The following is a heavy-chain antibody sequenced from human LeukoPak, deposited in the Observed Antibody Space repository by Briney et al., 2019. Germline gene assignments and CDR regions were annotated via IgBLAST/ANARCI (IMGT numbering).Heavy chain of an antibody. J-gene: IGHJ5*02. V-gene: IGHV4-39*07. D-gene: IGHD3-3*01. CDR1: GGSIGSGTYY. Sequence: SETLSLTCTVSGGSIGSGTYYWSWIRQPPGKGLEWIGEINHSGSTNYNPSLKSRVTISVDTSKNQFSLKLSSVTAADTAVYYCARGSGRITIFGVVINNWFDPWGQGTLVTVSS. CDR3: ARGSGRITIFGVVINNWFDP. CDR2: INHSGST.